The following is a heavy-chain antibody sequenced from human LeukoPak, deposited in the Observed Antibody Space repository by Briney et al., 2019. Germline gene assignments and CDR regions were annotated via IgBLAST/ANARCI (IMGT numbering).Heavy chain of an antibody. CDR3: ANQYPG. J-gene: IGHJ4*02. V-gene: IGHV3-23*01. CDR1: GFTFSTHA. D-gene: IGHD4-11*01. Sequence: GGSLRLSCVASGFTFSTHAMAWVRQAPGKGLDWVSAISGDGGTTYYADSVKGRFTISRDNSKNTLYLQINSLRAEDTAVYYCANQYPGWGQGTLVTVSS. CDR2: ISGDGGTT.